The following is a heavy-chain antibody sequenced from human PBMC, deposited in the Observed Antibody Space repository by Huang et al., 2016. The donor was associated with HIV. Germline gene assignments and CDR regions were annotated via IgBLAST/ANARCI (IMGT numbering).Heavy chain of an antibody. J-gene: IGHJ5*02. Sequence: QVQLVESGGGVVQPGTSLRLSCAASGFIFSNFGMHWVRQAPGKGVEWVAVISYDGRRERYSDSVKGRFTISRDNDKNTLSLEMNRLRHDDTAVYYCAKESRWFSDFDQWGQGTLVTVSS. CDR3: AKESRWFSDFDQ. D-gene: IGHD2-15*01. CDR1: GFIFSNFG. V-gene: IGHV3-30*18. CDR2: ISYDGRRE.